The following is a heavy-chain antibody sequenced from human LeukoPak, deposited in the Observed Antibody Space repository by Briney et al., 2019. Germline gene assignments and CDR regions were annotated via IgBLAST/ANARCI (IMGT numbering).Heavy chain of an antibody. CDR2: ISWNSGSI. V-gene: IGHV3-9*01. CDR1: GFTFDDYA. Sequence: GGSLRLSCAASGFTFDDYAMHWVRQAPGKGLEWVSGISWNSGSIGYADSVKGRFTISRDNAKNSLYLQMNSLRAEDTALYYCAKGSGRYCSGGSCYPDYWGQGTLVTVSS. J-gene: IGHJ4*02. CDR3: AKGSGRYCSGGSCYPDY. D-gene: IGHD2-15*01.